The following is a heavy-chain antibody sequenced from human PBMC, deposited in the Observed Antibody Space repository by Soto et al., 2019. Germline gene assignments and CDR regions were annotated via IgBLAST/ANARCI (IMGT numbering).Heavy chain of an antibody. CDR1: GFTFSSYS. Sequence: EVQLVESGGGLIKPGGSLRLSCAASGFTFSSYSMNWVRQAPGKGLEWVSSISSSSTYIYYADSVTGRFTISRDNAKNSLYMQMNSLSVEDTAVYYCARSPVEIVATSLYWIDSWGQGTLVTVSS. V-gene: IGHV3-21*01. CDR3: ARSPVEIVATSLYWIDS. D-gene: IGHD5-12*01. J-gene: IGHJ5*01. CDR2: ISSSSTYI.